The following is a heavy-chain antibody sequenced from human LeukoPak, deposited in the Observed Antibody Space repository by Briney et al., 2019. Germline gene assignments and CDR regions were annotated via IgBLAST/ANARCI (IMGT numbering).Heavy chain of an antibody. V-gene: IGHV1-69*04. CDR3: ARGCSSTSCYRPRAFDI. CDR1: GYTFTSHD. CDR2: IIPILGIA. J-gene: IGHJ3*02. D-gene: IGHD2-2*02. Sequence: ASVKVSCEASGYTFTSHDISWVRQAPGQGLEWMGRIIPILGIANYAQKFQGRVTITADKSTSTAYTELSSLRSEDTAVYYCARGCSSTSCYRPRAFDIWGQGTMVTVSS.